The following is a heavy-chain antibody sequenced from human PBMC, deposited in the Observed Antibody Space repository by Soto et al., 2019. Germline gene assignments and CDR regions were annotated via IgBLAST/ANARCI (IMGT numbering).Heavy chain of an antibody. CDR2: IFWNDDK. V-gene: IGHV2-5*01. J-gene: IGHJ4*02. Sequence: SGPTLVNPTQTLTLTCTFSGFSLSSSGVGVGWIRQPPGKALEWLALIFWNDDKRYSPSLKNRLTITKDTSKNQVVLTMTNMDPVDAATYFCAHRHFPPRYNRSWSTSFDYWGPGSLVTVSS. CDR1: GFSLSSSGVG. D-gene: IGHD6-13*01. CDR3: AHRHFPPRYNRSWSTSFDY.